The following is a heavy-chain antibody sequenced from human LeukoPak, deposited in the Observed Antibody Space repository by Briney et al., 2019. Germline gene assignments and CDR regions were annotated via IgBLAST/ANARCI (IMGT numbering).Heavy chain of an antibody. CDR1: GGSISSGDYY. CDR2: IYYSGST. V-gene: IGHV4-30-4*01. D-gene: IGHD3-3*01. CDR3: ARGRFLEWRNYYYGMDV. Sequence: SETLSLTCTVSGGSISSGDYYWGWLRPPPGKGLEWIGYIYYSGSTYYNPTLKSRVTISVDTSKNQFSLKLSSVTAADTAVYYCARGRFLEWRNYYYGMDVWGQGTTVTVSS. J-gene: IGHJ6*02.